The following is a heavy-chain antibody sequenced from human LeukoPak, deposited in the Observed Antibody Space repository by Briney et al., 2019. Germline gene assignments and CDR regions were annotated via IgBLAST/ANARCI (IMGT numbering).Heavy chain of an antibody. CDR3: AREGLTGTIDY. CDR1: GFTVSSNY. V-gene: IGHV3-53*01. J-gene: IGHJ4*02. CDR2: IYSGGST. Sequence: PGGSLRLSCAASGFTVSSNYMSWVRQAPGKGLGWVSVIYSGGSTYYADSVKGRFTISRDNSKNTLYLQMNSLRAEDTAVYYCAREGLTGTIDYWGQGTLVTVSS. D-gene: IGHD1/OR15-1a*01.